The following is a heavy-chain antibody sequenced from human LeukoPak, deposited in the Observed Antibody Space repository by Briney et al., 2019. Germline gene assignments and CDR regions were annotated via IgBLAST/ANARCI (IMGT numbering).Heavy chain of an antibody. J-gene: IGHJ4*02. V-gene: IGHV3-74*01. CDR2: IFTDGYTT. Sequence: GGSLRLSCAASGLAFSAYKMHWVRQAPRKGLVWVSRIFTDGYTTDYADFVQGRFTASRDNTKSTWSLEMNSLRAEDTAVYYCVVGGSPGYWGQGTLVTVSS. CDR1: GLAFSAYK. CDR3: VVGGSPGY. D-gene: IGHD2-15*01.